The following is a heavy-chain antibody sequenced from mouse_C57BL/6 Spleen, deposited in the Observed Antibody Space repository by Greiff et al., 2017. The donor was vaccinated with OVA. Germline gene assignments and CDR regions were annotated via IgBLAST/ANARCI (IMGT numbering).Heavy chain of an antibody. V-gene: IGHV1-80*01. CDR1: GYAFSSYW. Sequence: VQLQQSGAELVKPGASVKISCKASGYAFSSYWMNWVKQRPGKGLEWIGQIYPGDGDTNYNGKFKGKATLTADKSSSTAYIQLSSLTSEDSAVYFCARSGYYGSFDYWGQGTTLTVSS. CDR2: IYPGDGDT. CDR3: ARSGYYGSFDY. D-gene: IGHD1-1*01. J-gene: IGHJ2*01.